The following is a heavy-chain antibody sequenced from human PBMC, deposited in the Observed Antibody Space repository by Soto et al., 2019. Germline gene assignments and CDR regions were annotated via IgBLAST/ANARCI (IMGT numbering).Heavy chain of an antibody. V-gene: IGHV5-10-1*01. Sequence: SPSFQGHVTISADKSISTAYLQWSSLKASDTAMYYCVRLGYSGNYLADYWGQGTLVTVSS. J-gene: IGHJ4*02. CDR3: VRLGYSGNYLADY. D-gene: IGHD1-26*01.